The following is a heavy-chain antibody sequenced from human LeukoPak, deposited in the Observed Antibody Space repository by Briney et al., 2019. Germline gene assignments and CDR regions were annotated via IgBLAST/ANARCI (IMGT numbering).Heavy chain of an antibody. CDR2: IRYDGSNK. CDR1: GFTFSSYG. D-gene: IGHD5-12*01. Sequence: GGSLRLSCAASGFTFSSYGMHWVRQAPGKGLEWVAFIRYDGSNKYYADPVKGRFTISRDNSKNALYLQMNSLRAEDTAVYYCAKDLGSGYGLDYWGQGTLVTVSS. J-gene: IGHJ4*02. V-gene: IGHV3-30*02. CDR3: AKDLGSGYGLDY.